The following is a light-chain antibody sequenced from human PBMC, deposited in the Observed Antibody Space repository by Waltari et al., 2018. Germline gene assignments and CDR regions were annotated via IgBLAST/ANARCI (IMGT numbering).Light chain of an antibody. J-gene: IGKJ3*01. CDR2: GAS. Sequence: DIQMTQSPSPLSASVGDRVTLTCRASHAISTHLAWFQQKPGKAPKSLIYGASSLQSGVPLKFSGSGSGTEFTLTISSLQAEDFATYYCQQYTDYPFTFGPGTKVDLK. CDR1: HAISTH. CDR3: QQYTDYPFT. V-gene: IGKV1-16*02.